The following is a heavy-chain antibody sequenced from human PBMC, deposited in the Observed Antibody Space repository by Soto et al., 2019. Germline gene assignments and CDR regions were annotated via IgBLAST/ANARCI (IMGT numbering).Heavy chain of an antibody. CDR3: ARAPGGSSSFVDY. J-gene: IGHJ4*02. CDR1: GYTFTSYA. CDR2: INSGNGNT. D-gene: IGHD6-6*01. V-gene: IGHV1-3*05. Sequence: QVQLVQSGAEEKKPGASVKVSCKASGYTFTSYAMHWVRQAPGQRLEWMGWINSGNGNTTYSQKFQGRVTITRDTSASTAYMELSSLRSEDTAVYYCARAPGGSSSFVDYWGQGTLVNVSS.